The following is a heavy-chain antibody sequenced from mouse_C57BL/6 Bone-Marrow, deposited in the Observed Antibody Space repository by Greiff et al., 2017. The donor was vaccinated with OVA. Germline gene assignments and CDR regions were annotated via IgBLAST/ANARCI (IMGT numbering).Heavy chain of an antibody. CDR2: IYPRSGNT. CDR1: GYTFTSYG. J-gene: IGHJ4*01. V-gene: IGHV1-81*01. CDR3: ARSVRMDY. Sequence: QVQLKQSGAELARPGASVKLSCKASGYTFTSYGISWVKQRTGQGLEWIGEIYPRSGNTYYNEKFKGKATLTADKSSSTAYMELRSLTSEDSAVYFCARSVRMDYWGQGTSVTVSS.